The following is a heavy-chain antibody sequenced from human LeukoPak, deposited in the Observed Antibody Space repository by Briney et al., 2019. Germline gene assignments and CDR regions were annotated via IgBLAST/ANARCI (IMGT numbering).Heavy chain of an antibody. CDR1: GYTFTGYY. J-gene: IGHJ5*02. V-gene: IGHV1-2*02. CDR2: INPNSGGT. Sequence: ASVKVSCKASGYTFTGYYMHWVRQAPGQGLEWIGWINPNSGGTNYAQKFQGRVTMTRDTSISTAYMELSRLRSDDTAVYYCAREGVITDNWFDPWGQGTLVTVSS. CDR3: AREGVITDNWFDP. D-gene: IGHD3-22*01.